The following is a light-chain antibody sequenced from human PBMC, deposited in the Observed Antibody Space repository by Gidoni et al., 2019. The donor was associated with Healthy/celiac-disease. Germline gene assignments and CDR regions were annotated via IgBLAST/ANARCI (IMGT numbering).Light chain of an antibody. J-gene: IGLJ2*01. CDR1: SSDVGGYNY. V-gene: IGLV2-14*01. CDR2: EVS. Sequence: SALTQPDPVSGSPGQSITISCTGTSSDVGGYNYVSWYHQHPGKAPKLMIYEVSNRPSGVSHRFSGSKSGNTASLTISGLQAEDEADYYCSSYTSSSTLVFGGGTKLTVL. CDR3: SSYTSSSTLV.